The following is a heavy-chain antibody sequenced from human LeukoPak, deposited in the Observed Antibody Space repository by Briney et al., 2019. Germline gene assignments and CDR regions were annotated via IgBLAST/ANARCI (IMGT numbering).Heavy chain of an antibody. CDR3: AKGSGAYYLYGMDV. Sequence: GGSLRLSCAASGFTFSSYWMSWVRQAPGKGLEWVSTISGSGGSTYYADSVKGRFTISRDNSKNTVYLQMSSLRAEDTAVYYCAKGSGAYYLYGMDVWGQGTTVTVSS. J-gene: IGHJ6*02. V-gene: IGHV3-23*01. D-gene: IGHD3-22*01. CDR2: ISGSGGST. CDR1: GFTFSSYW.